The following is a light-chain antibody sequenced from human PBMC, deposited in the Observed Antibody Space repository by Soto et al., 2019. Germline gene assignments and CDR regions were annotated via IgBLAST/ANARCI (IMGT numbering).Light chain of an antibody. V-gene: IGLV3-1*01. J-gene: IGLJ2*01. CDR2: QDA. Sequence: SYELTQTPSVSVSPGQTASITCSGDKLGDKNANWFQQKPGQSPVLVIYQDAKRPSGIPERFSGSNSGNTATLTIRVTQAMDEADYYCQAWDSNTAVFGGGTKLTVL. CDR3: QAWDSNTAV. CDR1: KLGDKN.